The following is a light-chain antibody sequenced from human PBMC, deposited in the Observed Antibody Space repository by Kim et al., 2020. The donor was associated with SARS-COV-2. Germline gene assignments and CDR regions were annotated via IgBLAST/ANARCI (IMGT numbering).Light chain of an antibody. CDR3: CSYAGGNTHWL. V-gene: IGLV2-11*01. CDR2: DVS. Sequence: QSALTQPRSVSGSPGQSVTISCTGTSSDVGRYKYVSWYQQHPGKAPKLMIYDVSKRPSGVPDRFSGSKSGNTASLIISGLQADDEADYYCCSYAGGNTHWLFGGGTKLTVL. J-gene: IGLJ2*01. CDR1: SSDVGRYKY.